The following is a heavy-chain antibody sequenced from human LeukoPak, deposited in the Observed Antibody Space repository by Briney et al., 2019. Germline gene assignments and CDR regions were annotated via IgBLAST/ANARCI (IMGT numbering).Heavy chain of an antibody. CDR3: AKGTTVTDLFDY. J-gene: IGHJ4*02. D-gene: IGHD4-17*01. Sequence: SMRPSCAASGVTFNIYSMAWVRKASGKGLEWVSSISSSSSYIYYADSVKGRFTISRDNAKNSLYLQMNSLRAEDTAVYYCAKGTTVTDLFDYWGQGTLVTVSS. CDR2: ISSSSSYI. V-gene: IGHV3-21*04. CDR1: GVTFNIYS.